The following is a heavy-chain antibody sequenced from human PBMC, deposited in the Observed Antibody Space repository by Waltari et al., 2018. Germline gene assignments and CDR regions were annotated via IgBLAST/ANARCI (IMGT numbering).Heavy chain of an antibody. J-gene: IGHJ4*02. CDR1: GYSISSGYY. CDR2: IYHSGST. D-gene: IGHD4-17*01. Sequence: QVQLQESGPGLVKPSETLSLTCAVSGYSISSGYYWGWIRQPPGKGLEWIGSIYHSGSTYYNPSLKSRVTISVDTSKNQFSLKLSSVTAADTAVYYCARHVTVGVPSTVTTTWVDYWGQGTLVTVSS. CDR3: ARHVTVGVPSTVTTTWVDY. V-gene: IGHV4-38-2*01.